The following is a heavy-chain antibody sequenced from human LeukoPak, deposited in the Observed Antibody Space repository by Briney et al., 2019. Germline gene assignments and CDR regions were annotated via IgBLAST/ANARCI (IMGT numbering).Heavy chain of an antibody. Sequence: GGSLRLSCAASGFTFDDYGMSWVRQAPGKGLEWVAFIRYDGSNKYYADSVKGRFTISRDNSKNTLYLQMNSLRAEDTAVYYCAKDLGRITMVRGVPFDPWGQGTPVTVSS. J-gene: IGHJ5*02. CDR3: AKDLGRITMVRGVPFDP. V-gene: IGHV3-30*02. D-gene: IGHD3-10*01. CDR2: IRYDGSNK. CDR1: GFTFDDYG.